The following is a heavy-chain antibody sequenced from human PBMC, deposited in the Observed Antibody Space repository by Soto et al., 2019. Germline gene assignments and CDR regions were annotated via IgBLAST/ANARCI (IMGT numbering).Heavy chain of an antibody. CDR2: IYPGDSDT. Sequence: GESLKISCKGSGYSFTSYWIGWVRQMPGKGLEWMGIIYPGDSDTRYSPSFQGQVTISADKSISTDYLQWSSLKASDTAMYYCVRGKHDSSGYYPAARYYGMDVWGQGTTVTVSS. V-gene: IGHV5-51*01. CDR1: GYSFTSYW. J-gene: IGHJ6*02. CDR3: VRGKHDSSGYYPAARYYGMDV. D-gene: IGHD3-22*01.